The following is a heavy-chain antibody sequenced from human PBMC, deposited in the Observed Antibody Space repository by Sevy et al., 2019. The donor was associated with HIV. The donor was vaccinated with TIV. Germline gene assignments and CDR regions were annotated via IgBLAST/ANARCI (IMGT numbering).Heavy chain of an antibody. CDR2: ISSSSSYI. CDR3: ARESRAGRRDCLGMDV. V-gene: IGHV3-21*01. J-gene: IGHJ6*02. Sequence: GGSLRLSCAASGFTFSSYSMNWVRQAPGKGLEWVSSISSSSSYIYNAVSVKGRFTMSRDNAKNSLYLQMNSLRAEDTAVYYCARESRAGRRDCLGMDVWGQGTTVTVSS. D-gene: IGHD6-6*01. CDR1: GFTFSSYS.